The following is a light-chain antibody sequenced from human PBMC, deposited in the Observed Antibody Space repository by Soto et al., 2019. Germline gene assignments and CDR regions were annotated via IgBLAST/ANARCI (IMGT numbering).Light chain of an antibody. CDR2: KAS. CDR3: QHYNSYSGA. CDR1: PTISSW. V-gene: IGKV1-5*03. J-gene: IGKJ1*01. Sequence: DIQMTQSPSNLSGSVGDRVTITCRASPTISSWLAWYQQKPGKAPKLLINKASTLKSGVPSRFSGSGSGTEFTLTISSLQPDDFATYYCQHYNSYSGAFGQGTKGEFK.